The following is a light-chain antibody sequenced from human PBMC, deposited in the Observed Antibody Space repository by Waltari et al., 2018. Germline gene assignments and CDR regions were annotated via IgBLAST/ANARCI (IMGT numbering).Light chain of an antibody. V-gene: IGLV2-14*01. J-gene: IGLJ2*01. CDR3: CSYTSRHTVV. CDR2: EVT. Sequence: QSALTQPASVSGSLGQSITISCTGTSSDVGDYNYVSWYQQHPGKVPKLMIFEVTNRPSGVSNRVSGSKSGNTASLTISGLQAEDEADYYCCSYTSRHTVVFGGGTKLTVL. CDR1: SSDVGDYNY.